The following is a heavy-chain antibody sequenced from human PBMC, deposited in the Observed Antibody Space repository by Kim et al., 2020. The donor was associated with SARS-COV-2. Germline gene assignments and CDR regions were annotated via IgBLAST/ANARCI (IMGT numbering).Heavy chain of an antibody. CDR2: ISAYNGNT. CDR3: ARDLILRGVRVFDI. D-gene: IGHD3-10*01. CDR1: GYTFTTYG. Sequence: ASVKVSCKASGYTFTTYGFSWVRQAPGQGLEWMGWISAYNGNTNYAQRFEGRVTMTTDTSTSTAYMELRSLRSDDTAVYYCARDLILRGVRVFDIWGQGKMVTVSS. V-gene: IGHV1-18*01. J-gene: IGHJ3*02.